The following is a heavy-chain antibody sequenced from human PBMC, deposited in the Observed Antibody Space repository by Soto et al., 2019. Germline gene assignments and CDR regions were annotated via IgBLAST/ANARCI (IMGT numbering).Heavy chain of an antibody. V-gene: IGHV3-9*01. CDR1: RFPFDDYG. CDR2: ITWNSATI. Sequence: HGESLRLCCAASRFPFDDYGLRGVRKGPGKGLEWVSGITWNSATIGYAASVKGRFTISRDNAKNSLYLQMSSLTTEDTAVYYCAKDRWARDSIDVWGQGTTVTFSS. J-gene: IGHJ6*02. CDR3: AKDRWARDSIDV.